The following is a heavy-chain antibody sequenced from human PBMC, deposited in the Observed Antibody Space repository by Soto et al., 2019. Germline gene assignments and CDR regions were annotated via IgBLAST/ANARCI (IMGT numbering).Heavy chain of an antibody. CDR3: ARGSHGSYYDFLRGRGEYYFDY. D-gene: IGHD3-3*01. J-gene: IGHJ4*02. CDR2: IYHSGST. CDR1: GGSISSGGYS. Sequence: QLQLQESGSGLVKPSQTLSLTCAVSGGSISSGGYSWSWIRQPPGKGLEWIGYIYHSGSTYYNPSLKSRVTISVDRSKNQFSLKMSSGTVADTAGYYCARGSHGSYYDFLRGRGEYYFDYWGQGTLVTVSS. V-gene: IGHV4-30-2*01.